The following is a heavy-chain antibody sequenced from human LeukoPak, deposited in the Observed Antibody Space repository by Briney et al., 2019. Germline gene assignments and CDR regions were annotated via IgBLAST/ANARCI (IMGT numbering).Heavy chain of an antibody. V-gene: IGHV4-34*01. D-gene: IGHD2-15*01. CDR2: INHSGST. J-gene: IGHJ5*02. CDR3: ARGAPIVVVVAARDNWFDP. Sequence: SETLSLTCAVYGGSFSGYYWSWIRQPPGKGLEWIGEINHSGSTNYNPSLKSRATISVDTSKNQFSLKLSSVTAADTAVYYCARGAPIVVVVAARDNWFDPWGQGTLVTVSS. CDR1: GGSFSGYY.